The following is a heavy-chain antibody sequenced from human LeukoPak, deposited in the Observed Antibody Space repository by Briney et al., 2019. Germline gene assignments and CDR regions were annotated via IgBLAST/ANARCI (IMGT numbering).Heavy chain of an antibody. Sequence: SETLSLTCTVSGGSISSYDWSWIRQPAGKGLEWIGRIYTSGSTNYNPSLKSRVTMSVDTSKNQFSLKLSSVTAADTAVYYCARDGGGYSGYDNAFDIWGQGTMVTVSS. CDR2: IYTSGST. V-gene: IGHV4-4*07. J-gene: IGHJ3*02. CDR1: GGSISSYD. D-gene: IGHD5-12*01. CDR3: ARDGGGYSGYDNAFDI.